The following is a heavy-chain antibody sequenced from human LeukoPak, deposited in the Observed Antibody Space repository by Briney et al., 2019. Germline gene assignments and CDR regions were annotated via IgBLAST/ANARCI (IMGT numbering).Heavy chain of an antibody. CDR2: TYYRSKWYN. J-gene: IGHJ5*02. D-gene: IGHD6-19*01. CDR3: AKQDWAVAWRRWFDP. Sequence: SQTLSLTCAISGDSVSSNSAAWNWIRQSPSRGLEWLGRTYYRSKWYNDCAVSVKSRITINPDTSKNQFSLQLNSVTPEDTAVYYCAKQDWAVAWRRWFDPWGQGTLVTVSS. V-gene: IGHV6-1*01. CDR1: GDSVSSNSAA.